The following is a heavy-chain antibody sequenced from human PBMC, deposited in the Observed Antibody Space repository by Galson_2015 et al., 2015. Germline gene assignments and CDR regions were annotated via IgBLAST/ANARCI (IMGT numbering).Heavy chain of an antibody. Sequence: SVKVSCKASGYTFTGYYMHWVRQAPGQGLEWMGRINPNSGGTNYAQKFQGRVTMTRDTSISTAYMELSRLRSDDTAVYYCARAVVPAAMGYYYYGMDVWGQGTTVTVSS. J-gene: IGHJ6*02. CDR3: ARAVVPAAMGYYYYGMDV. D-gene: IGHD2-2*01. V-gene: IGHV1-2*06. CDR2: INPNSGGT. CDR1: GYTFTGYY.